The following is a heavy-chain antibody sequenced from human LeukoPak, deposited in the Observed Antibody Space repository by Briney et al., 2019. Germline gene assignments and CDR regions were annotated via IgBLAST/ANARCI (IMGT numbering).Heavy chain of an antibody. Sequence: SETLSLTCAVYGGSFSGYYWSWIRQPPGKGLEWIGEINHSGSTNYNPSLKSRVTISVDTSKNQFSLKLTSVTAADTSVYYCARLKWFGRYGMDVWGHGTTVSVSS. CDR2: INHSGST. V-gene: IGHV4-34*01. J-gene: IGHJ6*02. CDR3: ARLKWFGRYGMDV. CDR1: GGSFSGYY. D-gene: IGHD3-10*01.